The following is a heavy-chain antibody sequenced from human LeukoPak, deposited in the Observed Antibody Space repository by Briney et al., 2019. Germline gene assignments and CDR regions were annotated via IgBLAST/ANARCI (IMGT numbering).Heavy chain of an antibody. J-gene: IGHJ4*02. V-gene: IGHV3-30*18. D-gene: IGHD1-20*01. CDR3: AKDPSYNWNYLTY. CDR2: ISYDGSNK. Sequence: GGSLRLSCAASGFTFSNYEMNWVRQAPGKGLEWVAVISYDGSNKYYADSVKGRFTISRDNSKNTLYLQMNSLRAEDTAVYYCAKDPSYNWNYLTYWGQGTLVTVSS. CDR1: GFTFSNYE.